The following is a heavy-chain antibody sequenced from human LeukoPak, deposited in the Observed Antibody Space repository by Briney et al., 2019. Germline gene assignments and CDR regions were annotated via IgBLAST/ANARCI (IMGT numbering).Heavy chain of an antibody. CDR1: GFTFSSYS. CDR2: ISSSSSDI. CDR3: ARDFGSGREHDY. J-gene: IGHJ4*02. D-gene: IGHD3-10*01. V-gene: IGHV3-21*01. Sequence: SGGSLRLSCAASGFTFSSYSMNWGRQAPGEGVEWGSCISSSSSDIYYADSVKGGFTISRHNAKNSLYLQMNSLRAEDTAVYYCARDFGSGREHDYWGQGTLVTVSS.